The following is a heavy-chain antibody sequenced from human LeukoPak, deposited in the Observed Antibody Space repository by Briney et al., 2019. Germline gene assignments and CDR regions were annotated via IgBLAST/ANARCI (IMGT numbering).Heavy chain of an antibody. CDR2: IYYSGST. Sequence: KSSETLSLTCTVSGGSISGYYWSWIRQPPGKGLEWIGYIYYSGSTNYNPSLKSRVTISVDTSKNQFSLKLSSVTAADTAVYYCARGETYYGSGSYTPLFDYWGQGTLVTVSS. V-gene: IGHV4-59*01. CDR3: ARGETYYGSGSYTPLFDY. J-gene: IGHJ4*02. CDR1: GGSISGYY. D-gene: IGHD3-10*01.